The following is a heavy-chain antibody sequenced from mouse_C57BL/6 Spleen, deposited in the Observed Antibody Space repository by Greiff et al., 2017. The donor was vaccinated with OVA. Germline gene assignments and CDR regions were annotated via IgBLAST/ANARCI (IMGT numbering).Heavy chain of an antibody. V-gene: IGHV5-9*01. J-gene: IGHJ4*01. CDR3: ARNGIYYGNYYAMDY. D-gene: IGHD2-1*01. CDR1: GFTFSSYT. CDR2: ISGGGGNT. Sequence: DVHLVESGGGLVKPGGSLKLSCAASGFTFSSYTMSWVRQTPEKRLEWVATISGGGGNTYYPDSVKGRFTISRDNAKNTLYLQMSSLRSEDTALYYCARNGIYYGNYYAMDYWGQGTSVTVSS.